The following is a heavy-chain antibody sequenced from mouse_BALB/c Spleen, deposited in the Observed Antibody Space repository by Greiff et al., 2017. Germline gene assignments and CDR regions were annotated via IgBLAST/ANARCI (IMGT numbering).Heavy chain of an antibody. CDR1: GCTFTSYW. J-gene: IGHJ3*01. CDR3: TRYYGSSWFAY. D-gene: IGHD1-1*01. V-gene: IGHV1S22*01. Sequence: LQQPGSELVRPGASVKLSCKASGCTFTSYWMHWVKQRPGQGLEWIGNIYPGSGSTNYDEKFKSKATLTVDTSSSTAYMQLSSLTSEDSAVYYCTRYYGSSWFAYWGQGTLVTVSA. CDR2: IYPGSGST.